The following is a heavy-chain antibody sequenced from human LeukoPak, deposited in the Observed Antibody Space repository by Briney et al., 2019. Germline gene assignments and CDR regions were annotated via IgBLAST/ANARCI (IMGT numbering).Heavy chain of an antibody. Sequence: GESLKISCKGSGYSFTSYWIGWVRQMPGKGLECMEIIYPGDSDTRYSPSFQGQVTISADTSISTAYLQWSSLKASDTAMYYCARQGDYDSSAYYYLDYWGQGTLVTVSS. D-gene: IGHD3-22*01. CDR3: ARQGDYDSSAYYYLDY. V-gene: IGHV5-51*01. CDR2: IYPGDSDT. CDR1: GYSFTSYW. J-gene: IGHJ4*02.